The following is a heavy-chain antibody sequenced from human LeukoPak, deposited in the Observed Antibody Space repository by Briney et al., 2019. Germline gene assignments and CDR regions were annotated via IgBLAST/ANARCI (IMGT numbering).Heavy chain of an antibody. CDR3: ARGPYSSNWYVDY. V-gene: IGHV3-48*03. CDR2: ISRTGNSI. D-gene: IGHD6-13*01. J-gene: IGHJ4*02. CDR1: GFTLSSYE. Sequence: GGSLRLSCAASGFTLSSYEMNWVRLAPGKGLEWISYISRTGNSIYYADSVKGRFTISRDSAKNSLYLQMNSLRAEDTAVYYCARGPYSSNWYVDYWGQGTLVTVTS.